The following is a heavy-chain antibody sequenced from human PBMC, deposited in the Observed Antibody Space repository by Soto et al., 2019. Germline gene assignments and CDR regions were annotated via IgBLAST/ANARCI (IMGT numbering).Heavy chain of an antibody. CDR2: IIPIFGTA. J-gene: IGHJ4*02. CDR1: GGTFSSYA. CDR3: ARDARGDEAPMDY. Sequence: SVKVSCKASGGTFSSYAISWVRQAPGQGLEWMGGIIPIFGTANYAQKFQGRVTITADESTSTAYMELSSLRSEDTAVYYCARDARGDEAPMDYWGQGTLVTVYS. V-gene: IGHV1-69*13. D-gene: IGHD3-10*01.